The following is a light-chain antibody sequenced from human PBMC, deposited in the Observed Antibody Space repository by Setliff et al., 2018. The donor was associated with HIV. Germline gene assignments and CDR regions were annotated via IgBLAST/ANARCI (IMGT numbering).Light chain of an antibody. CDR1: QGISSA. V-gene: IGKV1-13*02. CDR2: DAS. CDR3: QQFSSYSIT. Sequence: AIQLTQSPSSLSASVGDRATITCRASQGISSALAWYQQKPGKAPDLLIYDASSLESGVPSRFSGSGSGTDFTLTISSLQPEDFATYYCQQFSSYSITFGQGTRLEIK. J-gene: IGKJ5*01.